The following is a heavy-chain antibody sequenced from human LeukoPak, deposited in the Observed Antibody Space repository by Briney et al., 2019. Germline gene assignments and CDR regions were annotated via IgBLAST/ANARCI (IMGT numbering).Heavy chain of an antibody. CDR2: IYTSGST. D-gene: IGHD6-19*01. CDR3: AREERYSSGWYPEYFQH. CDR1: GGSISSGSYY. Sequence: SETLSLTCTVSGGSISSGSYYWSWIRQPAGKGLEWIGRIYTSGSTNYNPSLKSRVTISVDTSKNQFSLKLSSVTAADTAVYYCAREERYSSGWYPEYFQHWGQGTLVTVSS. J-gene: IGHJ1*01. V-gene: IGHV4-61*02.